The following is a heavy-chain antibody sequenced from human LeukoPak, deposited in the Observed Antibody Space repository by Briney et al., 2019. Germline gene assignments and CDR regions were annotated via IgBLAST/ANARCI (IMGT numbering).Heavy chain of an antibody. CDR2: IYTSGST. V-gene: IGHV4-61*02. J-gene: IGHJ5*02. CDR1: GGSISSGGYS. Sequence: SQTLSLTCAVSGGSISSGGYSWSWIRQPAGKGLEWIGRIYTSGSTNYNPSLKSRVTISVDTSRNQFSLKLSSVTAADTAVYYCARDAAVAGTSGWFDPWGQGTLVTVSS. D-gene: IGHD6-19*01. CDR3: ARDAAVAGTSGWFDP.